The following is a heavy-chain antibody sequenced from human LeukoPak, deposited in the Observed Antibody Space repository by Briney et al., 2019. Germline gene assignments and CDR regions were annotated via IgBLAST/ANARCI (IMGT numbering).Heavy chain of an antibody. D-gene: IGHD3-22*01. V-gene: IGHV3-66*02. Sequence: GGSLRPSCAASRFTVSINYMTWVRQAPGKGLEWVSVIYSGGSTYYADSVKGRFTISRDNSKNTLYLQTNSLRAEDTAVYYCAPYYYDSSGYWHYFDYWGQGTLVTVSS. CDR3: APYYYDSSGYWHYFDY. CDR1: RFTVSINY. J-gene: IGHJ4*02. CDR2: IYSGGST.